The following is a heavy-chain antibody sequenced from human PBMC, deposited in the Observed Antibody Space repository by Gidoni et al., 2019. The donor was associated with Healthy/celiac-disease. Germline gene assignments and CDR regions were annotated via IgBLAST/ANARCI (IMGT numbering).Heavy chain of an antibody. Sequence: QVQLVESGGGLVKPGGSLRLACAAPGFPFSHYYMSWIRQAPGKGLEWVSYSSSSGSTIYYADSVKGRFTISRDNAKNSLYLQMNSLRAEDTAVYYCARAPFGLQRWLQRGMDVWGQGTTVTVSS. V-gene: IGHV3-11*01. CDR1: GFPFSHYY. J-gene: IGHJ6*02. CDR3: ARAPFGLQRWLQRGMDV. D-gene: IGHD3-16*01. CDR2: SSSSGSTI.